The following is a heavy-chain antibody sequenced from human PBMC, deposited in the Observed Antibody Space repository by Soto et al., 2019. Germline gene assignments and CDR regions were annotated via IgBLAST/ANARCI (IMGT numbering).Heavy chain of an antibody. CDR1: GGTFSSYA. J-gene: IGHJ6*01. CDR3: ASDLEYYYDRSGYPIRPRAGYYYCRDV. Sequence: AVKPSCKAPGGTFSSYAISWGRQAPGQGLEWMGGIIPIFGTANYAQKFQGRVTITADESTSTAYMELSSLRSEDTAVYYCASDLEYYYDRSGYPIRPRAGYYYCRDVW. V-gene: IGHV1-69*13. D-gene: IGHD3-22*01. CDR2: IIPIFGTA.